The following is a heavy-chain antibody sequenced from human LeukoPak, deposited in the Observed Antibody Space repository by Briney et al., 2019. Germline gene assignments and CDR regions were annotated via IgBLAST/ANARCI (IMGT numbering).Heavy chain of an antibody. J-gene: IGHJ4*02. V-gene: IGHV3-30*18. CDR1: GFTFSSYG. D-gene: IGHD3-22*01. CDR2: ISYDGSNK. Sequence: PGGSLRLSCAASGFTFSSYGMHWVRQAPGKGLEWVAVISYDGSNKYYADSVKGRFTISRDNSKNTLYLQMNSLRAEDTAVYYCAKASIYSSGYYLDYWGQGTLVTVSS. CDR3: AKASIYSSGYYLDY.